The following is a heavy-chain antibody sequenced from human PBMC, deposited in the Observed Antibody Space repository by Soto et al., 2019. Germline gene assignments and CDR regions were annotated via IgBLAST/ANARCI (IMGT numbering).Heavy chain of an antibody. CDR2: INAGNGNT. D-gene: IGHD5-12*01. Sequence: QVQLVQSGAEVKKPGASVKVSCKASGYTFTSYAMHWVRQAPGQRLEWMGWINAGNGNTKYSQKFQGRVTITRDTSASTAYMELSSLRSEDTAVYYCARGYDPNDAFDIWGQGTMVTVSS. CDR1: GYTFTSYA. V-gene: IGHV1-3*01. J-gene: IGHJ3*02. CDR3: ARGYDPNDAFDI.